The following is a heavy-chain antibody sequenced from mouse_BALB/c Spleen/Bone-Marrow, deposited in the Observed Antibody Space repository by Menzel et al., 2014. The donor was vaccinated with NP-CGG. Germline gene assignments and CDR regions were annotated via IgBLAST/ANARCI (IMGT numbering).Heavy chain of an antibody. CDR2: IDPANGNT. J-gene: IGHJ3*01. CDR3: ARGGAFAY. CDR1: GFNIKDTY. V-gene: IGHV14-3*02. Sequence: EVQRVESGAELVKPGASVKLSCTASGFNIKDTYMHWVKQRPEQGLEWIGRIDPANGNTKYDPKFQGKATITADTSSNTAYLQLSSLTSEDTAVYYCARGGAFAYWGQGTRVTVSA.